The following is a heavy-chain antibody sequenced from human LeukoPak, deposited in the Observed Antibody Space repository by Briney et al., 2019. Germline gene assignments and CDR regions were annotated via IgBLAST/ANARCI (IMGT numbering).Heavy chain of an antibody. D-gene: IGHD2-15*01. CDR1: SGSISSYY. CDR2: IYDSGST. V-gene: IGHV4-59*01. J-gene: IGHJ4*02. Sequence: SETLSLTCTVSSGSISSYYWSWIRQPPGKGLEWIGYIYDSGSTTDYNPSLKSRVTISVDTSKTQFSLKVTSVTAADTAVYYCARAPQLYYFDYWGQGILVTVSS. CDR3: ARAPQLYYFDY.